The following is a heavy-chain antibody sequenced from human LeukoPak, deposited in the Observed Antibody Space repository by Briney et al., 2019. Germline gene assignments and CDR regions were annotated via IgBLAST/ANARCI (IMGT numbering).Heavy chain of an antibody. Sequence: PGGSLRLSCAASGFTFSSYWMHWVRQAPGKGLVWVSRINNDGSSTSYADSVKGRFTISRDNAKNTLYLQMNSLRAEDTAVYYCARIDTALDNDAFDIWGQGTMVTVSS. CDR1: GFTFSSYW. CDR2: INNDGSST. V-gene: IGHV3-74*01. J-gene: IGHJ3*02. D-gene: IGHD5-18*01. CDR3: ARIDTALDNDAFDI.